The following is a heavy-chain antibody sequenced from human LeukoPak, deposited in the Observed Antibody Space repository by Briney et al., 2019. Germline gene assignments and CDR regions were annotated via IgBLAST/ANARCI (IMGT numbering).Heavy chain of an antibody. J-gene: IGHJ6*02. D-gene: IGHD4-17*01. Sequence: SETLSLTCAVYGGSFSGYYWSWIRQPAGKGLEWIGRIYTSGSTNYNPSLKSRVTMSVDTSKNQFSLKLSSVTAADTAVYYCARDFITVTTHYYYYGMDVWGQGTTVTVSS. V-gene: IGHV4-4*07. CDR2: IYTSGST. CDR3: ARDFITVTTHYYYYGMDV. CDR1: GGSFSGYY.